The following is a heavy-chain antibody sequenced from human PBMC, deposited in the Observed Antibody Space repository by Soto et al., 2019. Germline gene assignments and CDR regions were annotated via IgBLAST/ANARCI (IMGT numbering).Heavy chain of an antibody. CDR2: ISGSGGST. J-gene: IGHJ6*02. CDR1: GFPFNDYA. V-gene: IGHV3-23*01. CDR3: ATYSGNYERYGVYYGMDV. Sequence: GGSLRLSCAASGFPFNDYAMHWVRQAPGKGLEWVSSISGSGGSTYYADSVKGRFTISRDNSKNTLYLQMNSLRAEDTAVYYCATYSGNYERYGVYYGMDVWGQGTTVTVSS. D-gene: IGHD1-26*01.